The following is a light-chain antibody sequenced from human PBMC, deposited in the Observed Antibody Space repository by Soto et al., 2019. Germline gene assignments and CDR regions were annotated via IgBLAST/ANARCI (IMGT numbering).Light chain of an antibody. J-gene: IGKJ1*01. CDR3: QQYNNWPRT. V-gene: IGKV3-15*01. Sequence: EIVMTASPATLSLSPGERATLSCRASQSVSSNLAWYQQKTGQAPRLLIYGESTRATGIPARFSGSGSGTEFTLTISSLQSEDLAVYDCQQYNNWPRTVGQGNKVDIK. CDR2: GES. CDR1: QSVSSN.